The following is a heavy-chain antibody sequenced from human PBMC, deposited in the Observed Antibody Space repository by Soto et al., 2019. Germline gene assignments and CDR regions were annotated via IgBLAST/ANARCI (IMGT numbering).Heavy chain of an antibody. Sequence: ASVKVSCKAAGYTFSNYYMHWVRQAPGQGLEWLGIFNPNCDKTYYTQKFHGRVSMTSDTSRDTSTTTVYMELSSLGSEETAIYYSAREVGSSGWSPPYGSHVRGQATTVT. V-gene: IGHV1-46*01. CDR1: GYTFSNYY. D-gene: IGHD6-19*01. CDR2: FNPNCDKT. J-gene: IGHJ6*02. CDR3: AREVGSSGWSPPYGSHV.